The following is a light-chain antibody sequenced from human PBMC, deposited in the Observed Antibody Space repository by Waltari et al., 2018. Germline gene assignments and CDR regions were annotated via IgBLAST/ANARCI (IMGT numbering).Light chain of an antibody. Sequence: QSALTQPASVSGSPGQSITIPCTGTSTDVGSYNYVPWYQQHPGKVPKLLIFDVSNRPSGVSNRFSGSKSGNTASLTISGLQAEDESDYYCCSFTSRSTWVFGGGTKLTVL. CDR1: STDVGSYNY. CDR2: DVS. CDR3: CSFTSRSTWV. V-gene: IGLV2-14*03. J-gene: IGLJ3*02.